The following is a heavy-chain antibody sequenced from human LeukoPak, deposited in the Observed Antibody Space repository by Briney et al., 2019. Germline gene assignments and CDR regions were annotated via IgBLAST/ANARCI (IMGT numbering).Heavy chain of an antibody. CDR2: IYYSGST. Sequence: SETLSLTCTVSGGSISLNSYYWGWIRQPPGKGLEWIGSIYYSGSTYYNLSLKSRLTISVDTSKNQFSLKLSSVTAADTAVYYCARHLEGAFDIWGQGTMVTVSS. V-gene: IGHV4-39*01. CDR3: ARHLEGAFDI. J-gene: IGHJ3*02. CDR1: GGSISLNSYY.